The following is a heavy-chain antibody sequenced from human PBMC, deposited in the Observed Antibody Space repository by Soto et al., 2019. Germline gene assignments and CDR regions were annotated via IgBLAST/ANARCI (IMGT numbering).Heavy chain of an antibody. V-gene: IGHV3-74*01. Sequence: PGGSLRLSCAASGFTFGNYWMHWVRQAPGKGLVWVSRISDYGRINYADSVKDRFIISRYDARSELYLQLNDLRVEDTATYYCARGGLEPFDHWGQGALVTVSS. CDR3: ARGGLEPFDH. D-gene: IGHD1-1*01. CDR1: GFTFGNYW. J-gene: IGHJ4*02. CDR2: ISDYGRI.